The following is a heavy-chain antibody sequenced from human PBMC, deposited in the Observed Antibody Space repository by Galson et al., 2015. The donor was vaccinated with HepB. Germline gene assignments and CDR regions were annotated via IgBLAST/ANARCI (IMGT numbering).Heavy chain of an antibody. V-gene: IGHV3-30*04. CDR3: ARERYYYGSGRNGNDAFDI. CDR2: ISYDGSNK. Sequence: SLRLSCAASGFTFSSYAMHWVRQAPGEGLEWVAVISYDGSNKYYADSVKGRFTISRDNSKNTLYLQMNSLRAEDTAVYYCARERYYYGSGRNGNDAFDIWGQGTMVTVSS. J-gene: IGHJ3*02. D-gene: IGHD3-10*01. CDR1: GFTFSSYA.